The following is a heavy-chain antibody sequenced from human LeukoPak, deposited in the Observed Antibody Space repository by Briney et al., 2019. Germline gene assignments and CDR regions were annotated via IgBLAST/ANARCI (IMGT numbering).Heavy chain of an antibody. CDR1: GFTFSSYW. CDR3: ARDGLAYYGLGNSRSFALDV. J-gene: IGHJ6*02. D-gene: IGHD3-10*01. Sequence: GGSLRLSCAASGFTFSSYWMHWVRQAPGKGLVWVSRINSDGSSTSYADSVKGRFTIFRDNAKNMLYLQMNSLRAEDTAVYYCARDGLAYYGLGNSRSFALDVWGQGTTVIVSS. V-gene: IGHV3-74*01. CDR2: INSDGSST.